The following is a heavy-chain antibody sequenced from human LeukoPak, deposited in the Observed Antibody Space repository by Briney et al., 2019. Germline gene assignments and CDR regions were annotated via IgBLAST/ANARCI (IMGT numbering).Heavy chain of an antibody. CDR2: INQDGRTE. V-gene: IGHV3-7*01. J-gene: IGHJ4*02. CDR1: GFTFSNHW. Sequence: GGSLRLSCAASGFTFSNHWMTWVRQAAGKGLEWVANINQDGRTEQYVDSVKGRFTISRDNARNTVSLQMNSLRDEDAAVYYCARDLGWLHLGDWGPGTLVTVSS. D-gene: IGHD5-24*01. CDR3: ARDLGWLHLGD.